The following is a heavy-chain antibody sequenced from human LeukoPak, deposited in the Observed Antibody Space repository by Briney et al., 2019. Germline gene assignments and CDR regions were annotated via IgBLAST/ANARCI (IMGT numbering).Heavy chain of an antibody. V-gene: IGHV4-39*07. CDR2: IYYSGTT. CDR1: GFTFSSYG. J-gene: IGHJ3*02. D-gene: IGHD3-9*01. Sequence: GTLRLSCAASGFTFSSYGMSWIRQPPGKGLEWIGSIYYSGTTYYNPSLKSRVTISVDTSKKQFSLKLRSVTAADTAVYYCARDSRRYMNTFDIWGQGTMVTVSS. CDR3: ARDSRRYMNTFDI.